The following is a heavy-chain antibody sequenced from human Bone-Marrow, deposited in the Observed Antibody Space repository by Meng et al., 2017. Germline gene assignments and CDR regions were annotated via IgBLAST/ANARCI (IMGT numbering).Heavy chain of an antibody. D-gene: IGHD3-16*01. V-gene: IGHV4-59*01. J-gene: IGHJ2*01. CDR3: ARGGRVGGGWFFDL. Sequence: GSLRLSCAVYGGSFSGYYWSWIRQPPGKGLEWIGYIYYSGSTDYNPSRKSRVTISVDTSKNQFSLKLSSVTAADTALYYCARGGRVGGGWFFDLWGHGTLVTVSS. CDR2: IYYSGST. CDR1: GGSFSGYY.